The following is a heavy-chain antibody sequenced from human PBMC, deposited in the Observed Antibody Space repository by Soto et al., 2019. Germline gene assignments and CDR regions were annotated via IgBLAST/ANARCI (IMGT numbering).Heavy chain of an antibody. CDR3: ARGIATGQLDH. V-gene: IGHV1-3*01. Sequence: ALVKVSCKASGYTFTRYTMNWVRQAPGQRLEWMGWINPDNGNTKSSQKFQDRVIITRDTSASTAYMDLSSLRSEDTAVYYCARGIATGQLDHWGQGTLVTVSS. CDR1: GYTFTRYT. J-gene: IGHJ5*02. CDR2: INPDNGNT. D-gene: IGHD2-2*01.